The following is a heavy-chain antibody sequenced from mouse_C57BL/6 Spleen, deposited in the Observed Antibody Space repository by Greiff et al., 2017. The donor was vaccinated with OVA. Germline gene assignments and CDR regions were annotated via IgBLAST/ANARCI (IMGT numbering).Heavy chain of an antibody. Sequence: VQLKQSGAELVRPGASVTLSCKASGYTFTDYEMHWVKQTPVHGLEWIGAIDPETGGTAYNQKFKGKAILTADKSSSTAYMELRSLTSEDSAVSYYTRARTHNSNYSWFAYWGQGTLVTVSA. J-gene: IGHJ3*01. CDR2: IDPETGGT. CDR3: TRARTHNSNYSWFAY. V-gene: IGHV1-15*01. D-gene: IGHD2-5*01. CDR1: GYTFTDYE.